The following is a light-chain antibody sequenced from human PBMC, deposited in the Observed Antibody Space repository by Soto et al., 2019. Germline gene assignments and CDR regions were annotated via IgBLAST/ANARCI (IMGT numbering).Light chain of an antibody. CDR2: EGN. Sequence: QSALTQPASVSGSPGQSITISCTGTSSDVGSYNLVSWCQQHPGKAPKLMIYEGNKRPSGVSNRFSGPKSGNTASLTISGLQAEDEADYYCCSYAGSSTFVFGGGTKVTVL. CDR1: SSDVGSYNL. CDR3: CSYAGSSTFV. J-gene: IGLJ3*02. V-gene: IGLV2-23*01.